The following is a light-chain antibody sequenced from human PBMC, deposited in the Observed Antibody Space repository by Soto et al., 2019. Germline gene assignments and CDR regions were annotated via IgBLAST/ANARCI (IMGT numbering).Light chain of an antibody. CDR1: QGIRND. J-gene: IGKJ1*01. CDR3: LQDYNYPRT. V-gene: IGKV1-6*01. Sequence: AIQMTQSPSSLSASVRDRVTITCRASQGIRNDLGWYQQKPGKAPKLLIYAASSLQSGVPSRFSGSASGTDFTLTISSLQPEDFATYYCLQDYNYPRTFGQGTKVEIK. CDR2: AAS.